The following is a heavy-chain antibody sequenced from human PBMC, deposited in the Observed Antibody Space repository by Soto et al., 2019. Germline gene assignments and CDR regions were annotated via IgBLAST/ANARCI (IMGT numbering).Heavy chain of an antibody. Sequence: QPGGSLRLSCAASGFTFSSYGMHWVRQAPGKGLEWVAVISYDGSNKCYADSVKGRFTISRDNSKNTLYLQMNSLRAEDTAVYYCAKEDKLLRPILLEFCFDYWGQGTLVTVSS. CDR1: GFTFSSYG. D-gene: IGHD2-15*01. J-gene: IGHJ4*02. CDR3: AKEDKLLRPILLEFCFDY. V-gene: IGHV3-30*18. CDR2: ISYDGSNK.